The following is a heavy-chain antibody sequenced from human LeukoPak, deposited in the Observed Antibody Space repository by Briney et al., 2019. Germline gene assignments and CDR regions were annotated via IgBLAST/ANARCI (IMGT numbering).Heavy chain of an antibody. CDR1: GYTFNSYY. D-gene: IGHD3-10*01. V-gene: IGHV1-46*02. J-gene: IGHJ6*03. CDR3: ARASPRGLAAYYYYYIDV. CDR2: INPSGGST. Sequence: VASVKVSCKASGYTFNSYYMYWVRQAPGAGLEGMGIINPSGGSTTYAQKFQGRVTMTSDTYTSTVHMEMNSLRSEDTAVYYCARASPRGLAAYYYYYIDVWGKGTTVTVSS.